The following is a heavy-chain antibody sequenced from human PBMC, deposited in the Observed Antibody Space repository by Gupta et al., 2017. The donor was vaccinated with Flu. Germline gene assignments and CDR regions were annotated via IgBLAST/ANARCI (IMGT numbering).Heavy chain of an antibody. V-gene: IGHV4-31*03. CDR2: IYLSGST. CDR3: ARAGESTVAGAGY. D-gene: IGHD6-19*01. Sequence: HLHESGPSLSRASQTPSRTCTVCGPSFSSGGYWNWSRHLPGKGLEWIGYIYLSGSTHYSTSLKSRSTISMDTYKNRFSLKRTSGTVAGTAVYYCARAGESTVAGAGYWGQGTQVSVSS. CDR1: GPSFSSGGY. J-gene: IGHJ4*02.